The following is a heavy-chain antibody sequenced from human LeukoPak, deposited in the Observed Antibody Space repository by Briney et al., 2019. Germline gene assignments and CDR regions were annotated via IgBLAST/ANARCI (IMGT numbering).Heavy chain of an antibody. Sequence: PGGSLRLSCAASGFTVSSNYMSWVRQAPGKGLEWVSVIYSGGSTYYADSAKGRFTISRDNSKNTLYLQMNSLRAEDTAVYYCARAAYSSGWYESYFDYWGQGTLVTVSS. CDR1: GFTVSSNY. D-gene: IGHD6-19*01. J-gene: IGHJ4*02. CDR3: ARAAYSSGWYESYFDY. V-gene: IGHV3-66*01. CDR2: IYSGGST.